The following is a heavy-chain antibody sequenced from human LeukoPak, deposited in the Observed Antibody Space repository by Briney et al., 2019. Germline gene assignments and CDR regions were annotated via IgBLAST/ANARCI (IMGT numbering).Heavy chain of an antibody. CDR3: ARDGVGGPYYYDSSGYRFDY. D-gene: IGHD3-22*01. CDR1: GGTFSSYA. Sequence: SVKVSCKASGGTFSSYAISWVRQAPGQGLEWMGRIIPIFGTANYAQKLQGRVTITTDESTSTAYMELSSLRSEDTAVYYCARDGVGGPYYYDSSGYRFDYRGQGTLVTVSS. J-gene: IGHJ4*02. CDR2: IIPIFGTA. V-gene: IGHV1-69*05.